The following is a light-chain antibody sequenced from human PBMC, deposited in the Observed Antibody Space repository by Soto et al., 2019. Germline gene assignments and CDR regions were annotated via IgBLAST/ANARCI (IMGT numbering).Light chain of an antibody. CDR1: QSVSSNY. V-gene: IGKV3D-20*02. CDR2: DVS. Sequence: ETVLTQSPGTLSLSPGERATLSCRASQSVSSNYLAWYQQTPGQVPRLLIYDVSDRATGIPARFSGSGSGTDFTLTISSLEPEDFAVYFCQQRMSWPLTFGGGTKVESK. CDR3: QQRMSWPLT. J-gene: IGKJ4*01.